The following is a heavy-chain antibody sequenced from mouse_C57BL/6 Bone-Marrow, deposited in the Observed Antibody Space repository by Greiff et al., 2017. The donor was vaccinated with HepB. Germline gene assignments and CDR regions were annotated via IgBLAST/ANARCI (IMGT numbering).Heavy chain of an antibody. J-gene: IGHJ3*01. V-gene: IGHV1-76*01. CDR3: ARYGSSGWFAY. Sequence: VKLQESGAELVRPGASVKLSCKASGYTFTDYYINWVKQRPGQGLEWIARIYPGSGNTYYNEKFKGKATLTAEKSSSTAYMQLSSLTSEDSAVYFCARYGSSGWFAYWGQGTLVTVSA. CDR1: GYTFTDYY. D-gene: IGHD3-2*02. CDR2: IYPGSGNT.